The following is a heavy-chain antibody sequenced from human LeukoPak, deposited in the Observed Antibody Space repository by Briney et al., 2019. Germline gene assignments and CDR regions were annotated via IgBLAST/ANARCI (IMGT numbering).Heavy chain of an antibody. Sequence: ASVKVSCKASGHTFPSYFVHWVRQAPGQGLEWMGIINPTGGSTTYAQKFQGRVTMTRDTSTSTVYMELSSLRSDDTAVYYCARTAARRFDYWGQGTLVTVSS. D-gene: IGHD6-6*01. CDR3: ARTAARRFDY. CDR1: GHTFPSYF. CDR2: INPTGGST. V-gene: IGHV1-46*01. J-gene: IGHJ4*02.